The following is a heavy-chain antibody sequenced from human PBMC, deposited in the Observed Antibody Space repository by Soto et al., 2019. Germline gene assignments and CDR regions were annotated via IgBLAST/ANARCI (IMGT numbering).Heavy chain of an antibody. Sequence: SETLALTCAVSGVSLTSGNWWTWVRQSPQRGLEYIGEIFHDGTANYYPSFERRVAMSVDTSRNQFSLKLTSVTAADTAVYFCARLVYDTRLNYMYFDFWGPGTLVTVSS. D-gene: IGHD3-10*01. CDR2: IFHDGTA. J-gene: IGHJ4*02. CDR1: GVSLTSGNW. CDR3: ARLVYDTRLNYMYFDF. V-gene: IGHV4-4*02.